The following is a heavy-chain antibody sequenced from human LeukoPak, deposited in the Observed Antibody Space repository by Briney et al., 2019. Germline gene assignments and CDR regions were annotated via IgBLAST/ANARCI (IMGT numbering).Heavy chain of an antibody. V-gene: IGHV1-2*02. D-gene: IGHD6-19*01. Sequence: ASVKVSCKASGYTFTGHYMHWVRQAPGQGLEWMGWINPNSGGTNYAQKFQGRVTMTRDTSISTAYMELSRLRSDDTAVYYCARGTLRWLAKNWFDPWGQGTLVTVSS. J-gene: IGHJ5*02. CDR3: ARGTLRWLAKNWFDP. CDR2: INPNSGGT. CDR1: GYTFTGHY.